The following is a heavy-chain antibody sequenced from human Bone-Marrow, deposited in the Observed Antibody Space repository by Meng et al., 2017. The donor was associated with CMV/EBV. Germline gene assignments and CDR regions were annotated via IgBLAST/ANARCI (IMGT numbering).Heavy chain of an antibody. J-gene: IGHJ1*01. CDR2: IWYDGSNK. CDR3: AKASGAGAEYFQH. Sequence: LSLTCAASGFTFSSYGMHWVRQAPGKGLEWVAVIWYDGSNKYYADSVKGRFTISRDNSKNTLYLQMNSLRAEDTAVYYCAKASGAGAEYFQHWGQGTLVTVSS. D-gene: IGHD4/OR15-4a*01. V-gene: IGHV3-33*06. CDR1: GFTFSSYG.